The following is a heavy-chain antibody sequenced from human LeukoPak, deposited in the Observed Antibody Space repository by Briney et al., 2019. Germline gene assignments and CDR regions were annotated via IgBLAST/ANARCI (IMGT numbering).Heavy chain of an antibody. D-gene: IGHD5-18*01. CDR3: ARAGCTAMSITLDY. J-gene: IGHJ4*02. CDR1: GFTFSSYA. Sequence: GGSLRLSCAASGFTFSSYAMHWVRQAPGKGLKWVAVISYDGSNKYYADSVKGRFTISRDNSKNTLYLQMNSLRAEDTAVYYCARAGCTAMSITLDYWGQGTLVTVSS. V-gene: IGHV3-30*01. CDR2: ISYDGSNK.